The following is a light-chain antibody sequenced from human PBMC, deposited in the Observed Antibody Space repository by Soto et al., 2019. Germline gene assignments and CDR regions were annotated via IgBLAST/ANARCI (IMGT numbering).Light chain of an antibody. V-gene: IGLV2-14*01. CDR1: SSDVGGYNY. CDR3: RSYTSSSTVE. CDR2: DVS. Sequence: QSALTQPASVSGSPGQSITISCTGTSSDVGGYNYVSWYQQHPGKAPKLMIYDVSNRPSGVSNRFSGSKSGNTASLTISGLQAEDEADYYCRSYTSSSTVEFGRGTQLTVL. J-gene: IGLJ2*01.